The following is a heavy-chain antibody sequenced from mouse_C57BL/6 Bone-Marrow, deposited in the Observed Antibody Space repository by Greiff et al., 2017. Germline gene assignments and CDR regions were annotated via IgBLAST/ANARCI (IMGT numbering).Heavy chain of an antibody. Sequence: QVQLKQSGAELVKPGASVKISCKASGYAFSSYWMNWVKQRPGKGLEWIGQIYPGDGDTNYNGKFKGKATLTADKSSSTAYMQLSSLTSEDSAVYFCARRDYDYPACAYWGQGTLVTVSA. V-gene: IGHV1-80*01. CDR3: ARRDYDYPACAY. D-gene: IGHD2-4*01. CDR2: IYPGDGDT. CDR1: GYAFSSYW. J-gene: IGHJ3*01.